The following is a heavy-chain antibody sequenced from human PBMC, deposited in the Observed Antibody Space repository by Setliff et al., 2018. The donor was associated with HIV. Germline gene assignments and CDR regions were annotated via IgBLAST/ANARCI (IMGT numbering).Heavy chain of an antibody. CDR3: AQGVRDGYNYADY. CDR2: IYYSGST. V-gene: IGHV4-39*07. Sequence: PSETLSLTCTVSGETIRNGFYYWHWMRQPPGKELEWIGSIYYSGSTHYKSSLKSRVTISGDTSKNQFFLNLTSVTAADTAVYYCAQGVRDGYNYADYWGQGTLVTVSS. J-gene: IGHJ4*02. D-gene: IGHD5-12*01. CDR1: GETIRNGFYY.